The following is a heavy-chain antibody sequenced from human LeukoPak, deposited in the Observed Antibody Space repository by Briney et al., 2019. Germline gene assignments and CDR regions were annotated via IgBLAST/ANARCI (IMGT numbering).Heavy chain of an antibody. CDR3: APVGGAIPAAIYNYFDY. V-gene: IGHV3-30*02. Sequence: PGGSLRLSCAASGFTFSSYGMHWVRQAPGKGLEWVAFIRYDGSNKYYADSVKGRFTISRDNSKNTLYLQMNSLRAEDTAVYYCAPVGGAIPAAIYNYFDYWGQGTLVTVSS. CDR1: GFTFSSYG. CDR2: IRYDGSNK. J-gene: IGHJ4*02. D-gene: IGHD2-2*01.